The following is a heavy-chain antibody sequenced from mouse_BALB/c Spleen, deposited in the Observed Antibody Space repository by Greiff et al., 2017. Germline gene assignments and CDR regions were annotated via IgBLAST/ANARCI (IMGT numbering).Heavy chain of an antibody. Sequence: EVKLVESGGGLVQPGGSRKLSCAASGFTFSSYTMSWVRQTPEKRLEWVATISSGGSYTYYPDSVKGRFTISRDNAKNTLYLQMSSLKSEDTAMYYCTRDLHYWGQGTSVTVSS. CDR3: TRDLHY. V-gene: IGHV5-6-4*01. J-gene: IGHJ4*01. CDR2: ISSGGSYT. CDR1: GFTFSSYT.